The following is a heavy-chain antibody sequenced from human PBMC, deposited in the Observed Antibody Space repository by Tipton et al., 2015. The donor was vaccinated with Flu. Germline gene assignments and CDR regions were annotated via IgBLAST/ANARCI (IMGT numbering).Heavy chain of an antibody. CDR1: NDSVSSGCY. CDR2: ICPGSP. Sequence: TLSLTCGVSNDSVSSGCYWGWVRQPPGKGLEWIGNICPGSPYYNPSLKSRVSMSVARSKNQFSLRLTSVTAADTAVYFCARRDFSNYVSEPKNWFDFWGQGTLVTVSS. D-gene: IGHD4-11*01. V-gene: IGHV4-38-2*01. J-gene: IGHJ5*01. CDR3: ARRDFSNYVSEPKNWFDF.